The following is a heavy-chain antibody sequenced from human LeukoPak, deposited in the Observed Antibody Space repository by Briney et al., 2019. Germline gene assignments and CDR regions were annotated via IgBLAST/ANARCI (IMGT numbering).Heavy chain of an antibody. CDR2: IYISGST. Sequence: SETLSLTCTVSGGSISSYYWSWIRQPAGKGLEWIGRIYISGSTNYNPSLKSRVTMSVDTSKNQFSLKLSSVTAADTAIYYCARGWELVRLDKWGQGILVIVSS. V-gene: IGHV4-4*07. D-gene: IGHD1-26*01. J-gene: IGHJ4*02. CDR3: ARGWELVRLDK. CDR1: GGSISSYY.